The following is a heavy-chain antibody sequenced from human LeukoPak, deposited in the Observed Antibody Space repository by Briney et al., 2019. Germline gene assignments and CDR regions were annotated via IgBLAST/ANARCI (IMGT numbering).Heavy chain of an antibody. CDR1: GGSISSSSYY. J-gene: IGHJ3*02. D-gene: IGHD3-10*01. V-gene: IGHV4-39*07. CDR3: TFNLGSGSYAFDI. CDR2: IYYSGST. Sequence: SETLSLTCTVSGGSISSSSYYWGWIRQPPGEGLEWIGSIYYSGSTYYNPSLKSRVAISVDTSKNQFSLKLSSVTAADTAVYYCTFNLGSGSYAFDIWGQGTLVTVSS.